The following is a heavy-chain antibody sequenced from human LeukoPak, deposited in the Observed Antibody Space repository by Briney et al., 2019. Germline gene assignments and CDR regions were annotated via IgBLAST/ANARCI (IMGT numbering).Heavy chain of an antibody. J-gene: IGHJ4*02. V-gene: IGHV1-46*01. CDR1: GYTFTSYY. D-gene: IGHD1-26*01. Sequence: ASVKVSCKASGYTFTSYYMHWVRQAPGQGLEWMGIINPSGGSTSYAQKFQGRVTMTRDTSTGTVYMELSSLRSEDTAAYYCARDEWELLFDYWGQGTLVTVSS. CDR3: ARDEWELLFDY. CDR2: INPSGGST.